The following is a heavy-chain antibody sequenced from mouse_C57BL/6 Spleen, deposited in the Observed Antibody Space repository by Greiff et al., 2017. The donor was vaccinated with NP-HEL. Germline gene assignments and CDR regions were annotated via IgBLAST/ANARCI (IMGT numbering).Heavy chain of an antibody. D-gene: IGHD3-3*01. Sequence: QVQLQQSGPELVKPGASVKISCKASGYAFSSSWMNWVKQRPGKGLEWIGRIYPGDGDTNYNGKFKGKATLTADKSSSTAYMQLSSLTSEDSAVYFCERRGLDYYAMDYWGQGTSVTVSS. CDR2: IYPGDGDT. CDR1: GYAFSSSW. J-gene: IGHJ4*01. V-gene: IGHV1-82*01. CDR3: ERRGLDYYAMDY.